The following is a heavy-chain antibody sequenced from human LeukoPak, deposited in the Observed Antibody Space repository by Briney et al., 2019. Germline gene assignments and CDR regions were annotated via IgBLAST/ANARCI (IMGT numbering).Heavy chain of an antibody. D-gene: IGHD1-7*01. CDR2: IIPIFGTA. J-gene: IGHJ4*02. Sequence: ASVKVSCKASGGTFSSYAISWVRQAPGQGLEWMGGIIPIFGTANYAQKFQGRVTMTEDTSTDTAYMELSSLRSEDTAVYYCATGPGLELLDYWGQGTLVTVSS. CDR3: ATGPGLELLDY. V-gene: IGHV1-69*06. CDR1: GGTFSSYA.